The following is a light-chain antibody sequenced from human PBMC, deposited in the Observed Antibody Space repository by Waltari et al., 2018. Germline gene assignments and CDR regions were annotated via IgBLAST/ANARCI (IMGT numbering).Light chain of an antibody. J-gene: IGKJ4*01. Sequence: DIQLTQSPSTLSASVGDRVTITCPARQTLINWLAWYQQKPGKAPKLLIYKASNLENGVPSRFSGSGSGTEFTLTISSLQPDDFATYYCQQYNSYPLTFGGGTKVEIK. V-gene: IGKV1-5*03. CDR1: QTLINW. CDR3: QQYNSYPLT. CDR2: KAS.